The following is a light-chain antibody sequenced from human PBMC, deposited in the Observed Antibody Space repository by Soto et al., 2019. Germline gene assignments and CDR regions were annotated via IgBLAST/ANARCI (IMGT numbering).Light chain of an antibody. CDR2: DAS. J-gene: IGKJ4*01. CDR1: QSIRSW. CDR3: QQYNSFPLT. Sequence: DIQMTQSPSTLSATVGDRVTITCRASQSIRSWLAWYRQKPGKAPNLVIYDASNLESGVPSRFSGSGSGTDFTLTISSLQPDDFATYYCQQYNSFPLTFGGGTKVDIK. V-gene: IGKV1-5*01.